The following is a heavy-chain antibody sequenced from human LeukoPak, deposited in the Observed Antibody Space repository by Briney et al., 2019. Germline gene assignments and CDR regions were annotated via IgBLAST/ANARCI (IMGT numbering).Heavy chain of an antibody. Sequence: GRSLRLSCAASGFFFNSFAMYWVRQAPGQGLEWVAVISFDGQSQDYADSVNGRFTISRDNSKNTLYLQMNSLRAEDTAVYYCARYLSHKIDSNGYLDYWGQGTLVTVSS. D-gene: IGHD3-22*01. J-gene: IGHJ4*02. CDR2: ISFDGQSQ. CDR1: GFFFNSFA. V-gene: IGHV3-30*04. CDR3: ARYLSHKIDSNGYLDY.